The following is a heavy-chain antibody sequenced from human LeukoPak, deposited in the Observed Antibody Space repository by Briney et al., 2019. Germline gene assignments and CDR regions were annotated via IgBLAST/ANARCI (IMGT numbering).Heavy chain of an antibody. J-gene: IGHJ4*02. V-gene: IGHV4-39*01. CDR1: GFTFSSYSMN. CDR3: ARLYGYSYGYPCYFDY. D-gene: IGHD5-18*01. Sequence: GSLRLSCAASGFTFSSYSMNWVRQPPGKGLEWIGSIYYSGSTYYNPSLKSRVTISVDTSKNQFSLKLSSVTAADTAVYYCARLYGYSYGYPCYFDYWGQGTLVTVSS. CDR2: IYYSGST.